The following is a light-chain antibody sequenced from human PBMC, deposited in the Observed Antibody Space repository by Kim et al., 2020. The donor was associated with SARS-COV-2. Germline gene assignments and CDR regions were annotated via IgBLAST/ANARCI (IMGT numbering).Light chain of an antibody. J-gene: IGLJ2*01. Sequence: SYELTQPPSVSVSPGQTASITCSGDKLGDKYACWYQQKPGQSPVLVIYQDSKRPSGIPERFSGSNSGNTATLTISGTQAMAEADYSCQAWDSSTAVFGGG. CDR3: QAWDSSTAV. CDR1: KLGDKY. CDR2: QDS. V-gene: IGLV3-1*01.